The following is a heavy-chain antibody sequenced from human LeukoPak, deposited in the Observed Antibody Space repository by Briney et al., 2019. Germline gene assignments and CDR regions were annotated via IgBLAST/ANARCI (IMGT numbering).Heavy chain of an antibody. Sequence: GGSLRLSCAASGFPFSNYGMHWVRQAPGKGLEWVAFIRSDGSDKFYGDSVRGRFTISRDNSKNTLYLQMSSLRGDDTAVYCCAKGFWTDKYSCYYINVWGRGTTVTVSS. CDR1: GFPFSNYG. V-gene: IGHV3-30*02. CDR3: AKGFWTDKYSCYYINV. J-gene: IGHJ6*03. CDR2: IRSDGSDK. D-gene: IGHD3/OR15-3a*01.